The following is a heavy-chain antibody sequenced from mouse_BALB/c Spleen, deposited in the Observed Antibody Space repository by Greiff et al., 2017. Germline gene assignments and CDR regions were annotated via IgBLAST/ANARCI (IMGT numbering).Heavy chain of an antibody. J-gene: IGHJ4*01. D-gene: IGHD2-10*02. CDR1: GYTFTSYW. CDR3: TGGYGNYLRAMDY. V-gene: IGHV1S127*01. Sequence: QVQLQQPGAELVKPGASVKMSCKASGYTFTSYWMHWVKQRPGQGLEWIGTIDPSDSYTSYNQKFKGKATLTVDTSSSTAYMQLSSLTSEDSAVYYCTGGYGNYLRAMDYWGQGTSVTVSS. CDR2: IDPSDSYT.